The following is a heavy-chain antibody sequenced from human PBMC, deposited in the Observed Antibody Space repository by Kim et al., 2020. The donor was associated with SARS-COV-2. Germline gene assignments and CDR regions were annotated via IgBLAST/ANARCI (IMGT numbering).Heavy chain of an antibody. Sequence: GGSLRLSCAASGFTFSSYGMHWVRQAPGKGLEWVAVIWYDGSNKYYADSVKGRFTISRDNSKNTLYLQMNSLRAEDTAVYYCARAHYDILTGYPYYFDYWGQGTLVTVSS. CDR2: IWYDGSNK. CDR3: ARAHYDILTGYPYYFDY. V-gene: IGHV3-33*01. CDR1: GFTFSSYG. J-gene: IGHJ4*02. D-gene: IGHD3-9*01.